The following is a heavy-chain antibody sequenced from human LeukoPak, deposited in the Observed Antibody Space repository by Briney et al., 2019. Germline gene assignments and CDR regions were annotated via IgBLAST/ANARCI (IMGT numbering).Heavy chain of an antibody. V-gene: IGHV1-2*02. CDR1: GYTFSVSY. CDR3: ARDVKDYYGLGSYLF. J-gene: IGHJ4*02. CDR2: ISPISGGT. D-gene: IGHD3-10*01. Sequence: ASVKVSCKASGYTFSVSYIHWVRQAPGQGLEWMGWISPISGGTNYAQKFQGRVTMTRDTSISTAYMELSRLRSDDTAVYYCARDVKDYYGLGSYLFWGQGTLVTVSS.